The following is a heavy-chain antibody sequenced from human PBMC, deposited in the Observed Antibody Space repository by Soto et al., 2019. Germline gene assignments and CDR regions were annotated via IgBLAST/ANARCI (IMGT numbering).Heavy chain of an antibody. D-gene: IGHD3-3*01. Sequence: QVQLVQSGAEVKKPGASVKVSCKASGYTFTSYGISWVRQAPGQGLEWMGWISAYNGNTNYAQKLQGRVTMTTDTSTSTAYMELRSLGSDDTAVYYCAILTYYDFWSGYYSSYYYYGMDVWGQGTTVTVSS. CDR1: GYTFTSYG. V-gene: IGHV1-18*01. CDR3: AILTYYDFWSGYYSSYYYYGMDV. CDR2: ISAYNGNT. J-gene: IGHJ6*02.